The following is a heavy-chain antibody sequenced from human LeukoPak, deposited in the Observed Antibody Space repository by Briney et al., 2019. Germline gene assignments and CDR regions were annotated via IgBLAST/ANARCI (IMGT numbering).Heavy chain of an antibody. CDR3: ARDPSLNL. CDR1: GFTFSEHY. D-gene: IGHD1-14*01. J-gene: IGHJ6*04. Sequence: GGALRLSCVASGFTFSEHYMDWVRPAPRKGLEWVGRTRNKANSYTTEYAASVKGRFTISRDDSNSSLYLEMNSLKTEDTAVYYCARDPSLNLWGKGTTVTVSS. CDR2: TRNKANSYTT. V-gene: IGHV3-72*01.